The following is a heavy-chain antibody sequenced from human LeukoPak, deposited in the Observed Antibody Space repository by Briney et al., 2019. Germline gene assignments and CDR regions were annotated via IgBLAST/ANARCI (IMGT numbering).Heavy chain of an antibody. D-gene: IGHD1-26*01. V-gene: IGHV3-11*01. J-gene: IGHJ4*02. CDR1: GFTFSDYF. CDR3: AREDTGSYSRAYYFDY. Sequence: GRSLRLSCAASGFTFSDYFMSWIRQAPGRGLEWISYISTTGSTVYYADSVKGRFTISRDNAKNSLYLQMHSLRADDTAVYYCAREDTGSYSRAYYFDYWGQGTLVTVSS. CDR2: ISTTGSTV.